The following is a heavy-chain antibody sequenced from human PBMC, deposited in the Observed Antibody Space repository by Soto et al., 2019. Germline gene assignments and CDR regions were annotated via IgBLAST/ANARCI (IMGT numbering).Heavy chain of an antibody. D-gene: IGHD3-10*01. CDR2: IYYSGST. J-gene: IGHJ4*02. V-gene: IGHV4-30-4*01. CDR1: GGSISSGDYY. Sequence: PSETLSLTCTVSGGSISSGDYYWSWIRQPPGKGLEWIGYIYYSGSTYYNPSLKSRVTISVDTSKNQFSLKLSSVTAADTAVYYCAREGTMVRGDLRWGQGTLVTVSS. CDR3: AREGTMVRGDLR.